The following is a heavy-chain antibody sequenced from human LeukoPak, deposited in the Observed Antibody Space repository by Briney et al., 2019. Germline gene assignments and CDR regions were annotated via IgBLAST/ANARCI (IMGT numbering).Heavy chain of an antibody. J-gene: IGHJ4*02. D-gene: IGHD1-26*01. CDR3: ARSKVGPSIFDY. CDR1: GFTFTSYW. Sequence: GGSLRLSCAASGFTFTSYWMHWVRQAPGEGLVWVSRINIDGSSTTYADSVKGRFTISRDNSRDTLYLQMNSLRAEDTAVYYCARSKVGPSIFDYWGQGTLVTVSS. CDR2: INIDGSST. V-gene: IGHV3-74*01.